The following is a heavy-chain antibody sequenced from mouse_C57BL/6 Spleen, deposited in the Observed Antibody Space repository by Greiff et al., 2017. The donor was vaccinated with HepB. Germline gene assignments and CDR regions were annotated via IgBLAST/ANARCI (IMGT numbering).Heavy chain of an antibody. Sequence: VQLQPSGAELARPGASVKLSCKASGYTFTSYGISWVKQRTGQGLEWIGEIYPRSGNTYYNEKFKGKATLTADKSSSTAYMELRSLTSEDSAVYFCARKGPYYAIDVWGTGTTVTVSS. J-gene: IGHJ1*03. D-gene: IGHD1-1*01. CDR3: ARKGPYYAIDV. CDR2: IYPRSGNT. CDR1: GYTFTSYG. V-gene: IGHV1-81*01.